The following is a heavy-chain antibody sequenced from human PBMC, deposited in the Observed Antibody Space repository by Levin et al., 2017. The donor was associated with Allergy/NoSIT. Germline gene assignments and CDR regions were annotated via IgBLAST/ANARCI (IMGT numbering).Heavy chain of an antibody. CDR2: ISYDGSNK. J-gene: IGHJ4*02. CDR3: ARDNGGRGYYDSSGYYSTLDY. V-gene: IGHV3-30*04. Sequence: GESLKISCAASGFTFSSYAMHWVRQAPGKGLEWVAVISYDGSNKYYADSVKGRFTISRDNSKNTLYLQMNSLRAEDTAVYYCARDNGGRGYYDSSGYYSTLDYWGQGTLVTVSS. CDR1: GFTFSSYA. D-gene: IGHD3-22*01.